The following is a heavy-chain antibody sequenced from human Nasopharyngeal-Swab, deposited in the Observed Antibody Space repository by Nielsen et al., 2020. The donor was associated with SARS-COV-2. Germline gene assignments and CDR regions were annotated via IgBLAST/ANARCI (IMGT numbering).Heavy chain of an antibody. CDR2: INPSGGST. CDR1: RYTFTSYY. Sequence: ASVKVSCKASRYTFTSYYMHWVRQAPGQGLEWMGLINPSGGSTSYAQKFQGRVTMTRDTSTSTVYMELSSLRSEDTAVYYCARGSLRFLEWSYYYYYMDVWGKGTTVTVSS. D-gene: IGHD3-3*01. V-gene: IGHV1-46*01. CDR3: ARGSLRFLEWSYYYYYMDV. J-gene: IGHJ6*03.